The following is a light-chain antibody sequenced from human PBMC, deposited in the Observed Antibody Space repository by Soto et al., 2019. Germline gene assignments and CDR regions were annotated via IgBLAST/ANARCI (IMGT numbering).Light chain of an antibody. V-gene: IGKV1-8*01. Sequence: AIRLTQSPSSLSASTGDGVPIXCRASQGISSYLAWYQQKPGKAPKLLIYAASTLQSGVPSRFSGSGSGTDFTPTISSLQPEDFATYYCQLSDSSLTFGQGTRLEI. CDR3: QLSDSSLT. CDR2: AAS. CDR1: QGISSY. J-gene: IGKJ5*01.